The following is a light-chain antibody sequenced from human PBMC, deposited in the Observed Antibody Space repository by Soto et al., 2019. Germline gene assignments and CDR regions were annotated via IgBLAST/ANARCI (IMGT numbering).Light chain of an antibody. J-gene: IGLJ1*01. CDR1: SSDVGRYNY. CDR2: EVT. Sequence: QSVLTQPASVSGSPGQSITISCTGTSSDVGRYNYVPWYQQYPGRAPKLIIYEVTNRPSGVSDRFSASKSGNVASLTISGLQAAVEADYYCGSYTSTYVRIFGTGTKVTVL. V-gene: IGLV2-14*01. CDR3: GSYTSTYVRI.